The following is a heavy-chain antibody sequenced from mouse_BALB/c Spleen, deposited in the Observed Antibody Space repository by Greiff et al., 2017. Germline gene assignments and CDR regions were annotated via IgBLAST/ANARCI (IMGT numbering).Heavy chain of an antibody. CDR2: ISSGSSTI. D-gene: IGHD2-4*01. Sequence: EVKVVESGGGLVQPGGSRKLSCAASGFTFSSFGMHWVRQAPEKGLEWVAYISSGSSTIYYADTVKGRFTISRDNPKNTLFLQMTSLRSEDTAMYYCARSYDYGLYAMDYWGQGTSVTVSS. CDR3: ARSYDYGLYAMDY. J-gene: IGHJ4*01. CDR1: GFTFSSFG. V-gene: IGHV5-17*02.